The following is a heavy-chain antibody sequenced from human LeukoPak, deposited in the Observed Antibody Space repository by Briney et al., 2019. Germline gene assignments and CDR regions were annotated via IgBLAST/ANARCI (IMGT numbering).Heavy chain of an antibody. Sequence: GGSLRLSCAASGFTFSSYAMSWVRQAPGKGLEWVSAISGSGGRTYYADSVRGRFTISRDNSKNTLYLQMNSLRAEDTAVYYCASSSYSSGPYNYWGQGTLVTVSS. CDR1: GFTFSSYA. J-gene: IGHJ4*02. CDR3: ASSSYSSGPYNY. V-gene: IGHV3-23*01. D-gene: IGHD6-19*01. CDR2: ISGSGGRT.